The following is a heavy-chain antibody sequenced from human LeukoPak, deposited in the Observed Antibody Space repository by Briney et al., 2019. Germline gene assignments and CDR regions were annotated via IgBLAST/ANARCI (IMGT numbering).Heavy chain of an antibody. CDR2: TTHSGGT. CDR3: ARMKRFGDPTMAGLVDC. J-gene: IGHJ4*02. CDR1: GESFSGHC. D-gene: IGHD3-10*01. Sequence: SETLSLTCAVYGESFSGHCWGWIRQSPVKGLEWVGETTHSGGTNYKPSLKSRLTISVDTSKNQFSLTLSSVTAADTAVYYCARMKRFGDPTMAGLVDCWGQGTLVTVSS. V-gene: IGHV4-34*01.